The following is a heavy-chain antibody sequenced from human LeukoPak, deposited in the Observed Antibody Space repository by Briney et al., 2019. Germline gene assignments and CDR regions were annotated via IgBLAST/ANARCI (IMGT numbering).Heavy chain of an antibody. D-gene: IGHD6-13*01. J-gene: IGHJ6*02. CDR3: ARAYSSSWSRMGYYYYGMDV. Sequence: SVTVSCTASGGTFSSYAISWVRQAPGQGLEWMGGIIPIFGTANYAQKFQGRVTITADESTSTAYMELSSLRSEDTAVYYCARAYSSSWSRMGYYYYGMDVWGQGTTVTVSS. CDR1: GGTFSSYA. V-gene: IGHV1-69*13. CDR2: IIPIFGTA.